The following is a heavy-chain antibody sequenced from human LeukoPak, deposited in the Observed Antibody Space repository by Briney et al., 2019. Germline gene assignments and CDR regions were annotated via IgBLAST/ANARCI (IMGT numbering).Heavy chain of an antibody. CDR2: IYYSGST. V-gene: IGHV4-59*01. D-gene: IGHD4-11*01. Sequence: PSETLSLTCTVSGGSISRYYWSWIRQPPGKGLEWIGYIYYSGSTNYNPSLKSRVTISVDTSKNQFSLKLSSVTAADTAVYYCARRTTVTTLGHYYYYMDVWGKGTTVTVSS. CDR3: ARRTTVTTLGHYYYYMDV. J-gene: IGHJ6*03. CDR1: GGSISRYY.